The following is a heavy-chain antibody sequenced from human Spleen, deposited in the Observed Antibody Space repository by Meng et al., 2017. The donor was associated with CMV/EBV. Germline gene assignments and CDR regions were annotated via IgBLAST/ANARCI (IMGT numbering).Heavy chain of an antibody. Sequence: FGMSWVRQAHGKGLEWVSAITATSGSTYPADSVKGRFTISRDNSKNTLFLQMNSLRAEDTAVYYCAKEGDCSSTSCYSNSGWYFDLWGRGTLVTVSS. V-gene: IGHV3-23*01. CDR1: FG. J-gene: IGHJ2*01. CDR3: AKEGDCSSTSCYSNSGWYFDL. D-gene: IGHD2-2*01. CDR2: ITATSGST.